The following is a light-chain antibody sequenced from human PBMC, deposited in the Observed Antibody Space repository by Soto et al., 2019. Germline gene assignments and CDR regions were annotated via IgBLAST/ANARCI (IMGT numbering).Light chain of an antibody. V-gene: IGKV1-39*01. CDR3: QQTSNTPLT. J-gene: IGKJ4*01. CDR1: QNIGSH. Sequence: DIQMTHSPSPLSASVGDRVTISCRSSQNIGSHLNWYQQKPGKAPNLLIYAASSLESGVPSRFSGNGSGTVFTLTISDLQPEDFVTYYCQQTSNTPLTFGGGTKVDIK. CDR2: AAS.